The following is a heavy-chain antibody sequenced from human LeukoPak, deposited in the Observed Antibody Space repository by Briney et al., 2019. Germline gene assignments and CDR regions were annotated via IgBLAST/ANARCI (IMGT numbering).Heavy chain of an antibody. CDR1: GGTFSSYA. CDR3: ARDHTETYDFWSGQSLNWFDP. Sequence: ASVKVSCKASGGTFSSYAISWVRQAPGQGLEWMGGIIPIFGTANYAQKFQGRVTITADESTSTAYMELSSLRSEDTAVYYCARDHTETYDFWSGQSLNWFDPWGQGTLVTVSS. V-gene: IGHV1-69*01. J-gene: IGHJ5*02. D-gene: IGHD3-3*01. CDR2: IIPIFGTA.